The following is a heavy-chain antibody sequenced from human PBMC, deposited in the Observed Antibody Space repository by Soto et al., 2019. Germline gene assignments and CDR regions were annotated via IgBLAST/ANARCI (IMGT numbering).Heavy chain of an antibody. CDR1: GGYISSGGYY. D-gene: IGHD3-10*01. V-gene: IGHV4-31*03. CDR2: IYYSGST. CDR3: ARDSRINYYYYGMDV. J-gene: IGHJ6*02. Sequence: SETLSVTCPVSGGYISSGGYYWSWIRQHPGKGLEWIGYIYYSGSTYYNPSLKSRVTISVDTSKNQFSLKLSSVTAADTAVYYCARDSRINYYYYGMDVWGQGTTVTVSS.